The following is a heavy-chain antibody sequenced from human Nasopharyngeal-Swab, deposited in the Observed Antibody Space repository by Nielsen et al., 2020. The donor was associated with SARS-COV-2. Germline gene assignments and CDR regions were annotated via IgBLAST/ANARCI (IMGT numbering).Heavy chain of an antibody. D-gene: IGHD3-3*01. Sequence: ASVKVSCKASGYTFTSYGISWVRQAPGQGLEWMGWISAYNGNTNYAQKLQGRVTMTTDTSTSTAYMELRNLRSDDTAVYYRARDWLDFGVVIMGDDWYYGMDVWGQGTTVTVSS. CDR2: ISAYNGNT. CDR1: GYTFTSYG. V-gene: IGHV1-18*01. CDR3: ARDWLDFGVVIMGDDWYYGMDV. J-gene: IGHJ6*02.